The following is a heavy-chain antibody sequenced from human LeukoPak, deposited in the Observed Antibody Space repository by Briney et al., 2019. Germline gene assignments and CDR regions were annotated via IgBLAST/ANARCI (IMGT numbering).Heavy chain of an antibody. Sequence: PGGSLRLSCAASGFTFSSCGMHWVRQAPGEGLEWVAFIRSDGSNKHYADSVKGRFTISRDNSKNTLYLQMNSLRAEDTAMYYCAKDRGVVTTTGYYFDYWGQGTLVTVSS. CDR2: IRSDGSNK. J-gene: IGHJ4*02. CDR1: GFTFSSCG. D-gene: IGHD2-21*02. V-gene: IGHV3-30*02. CDR3: AKDRGVVTTTGYYFDY.